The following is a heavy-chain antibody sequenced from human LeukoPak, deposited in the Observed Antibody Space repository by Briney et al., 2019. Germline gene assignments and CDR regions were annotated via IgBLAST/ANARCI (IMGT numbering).Heavy chain of an antibody. CDR2: LYFSGST. V-gene: IGHV4-61*01. D-gene: IGHD3-22*01. CDR1: GDSVSSGLYY. J-gene: IGHJ4*02. Sequence: SETLSLTCTVSGDSVSSGLYYWSWIRQPPGKGLEWIVNLYFSGSTNYNPSLKSRVTISVDTSKNQFSLKLRSVTAADTAVYYCARERRDSSGYYYHSDYWGQGTLVTVSS. CDR3: ARERRDSSGYYYHSDY.